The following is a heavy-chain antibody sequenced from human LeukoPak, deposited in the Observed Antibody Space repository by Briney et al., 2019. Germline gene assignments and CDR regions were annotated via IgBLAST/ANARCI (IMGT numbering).Heavy chain of an antibody. J-gene: IGHJ3*02. D-gene: IGHD2-8*01. CDR3: VKCTTNRAAFEI. CDR1: GFTFSNYA. CDR2: IGYDGSNK. V-gene: IGHV3-30*02. Sequence: PGGSLRLSCAASGFTFSNYAIHWVRQAPGKGLEWVAFIGYDGSNKDYADSVKGRFTISSDNSRTTLYMQMNSLRAEDTAVYYCVKCTTNRAAFEIRGQGTLVTVSS.